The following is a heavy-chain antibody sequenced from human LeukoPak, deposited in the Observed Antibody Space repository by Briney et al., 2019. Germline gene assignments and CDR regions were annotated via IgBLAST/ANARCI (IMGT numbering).Heavy chain of an antibody. J-gene: IGHJ4*02. V-gene: IGHV3-21*01. CDR1: GFTFSSYA. D-gene: IGHD3-10*01. CDR2: ISRSGNYI. Sequence: KPGGSLRLSCAASGFTFSSYAMNWVRQAPGKGLEWVSSISRSGNYIYYADSVKGRFTISRDNAKNSLYLQMNSLRAEDTAVYYCARDQYYSGSGSYVDYWGQGTLVTVSS. CDR3: ARDQYYSGSGSYVDY.